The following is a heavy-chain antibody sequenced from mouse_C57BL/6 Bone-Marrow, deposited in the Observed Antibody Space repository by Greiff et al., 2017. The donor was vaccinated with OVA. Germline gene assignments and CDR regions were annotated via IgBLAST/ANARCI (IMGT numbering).Heavy chain of an antibody. V-gene: IGHV1-81*01. Sequence: VQLQQSGAELARPGASVKLSCKASGYTFTSYGISWLKQRTGQGLEWIGEIYPRSGNTYYNEKFKGKATLTADKSSSTAYMELRSLTSEDSAVYFCARRKPRLYYYAMDYWGQGTSVTVSS. CDR3: ARRKPRLYYYAMDY. CDR2: IYPRSGNT. J-gene: IGHJ4*01. CDR1: GYTFTSYG.